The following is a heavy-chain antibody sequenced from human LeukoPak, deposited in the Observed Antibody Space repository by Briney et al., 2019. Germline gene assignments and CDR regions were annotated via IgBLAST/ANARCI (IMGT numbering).Heavy chain of an antibody. V-gene: IGHV3-30*02. D-gene: IGHD5-12*01. J-gene: IGHJ4*02. CDR3: AKDRDIVATSYFDY. Sequence: GGSLRLSCAASGFTFSSYGMHWVRQAPGKGLEWVAFIRYDGSNKYYADSVKGRFTISRDNSKNTLYLQMNSLRAEDTAVYYCAKDRDIVATSYFDYWGQGTLVTVSS. CDR1: GFTFSSYG. CDR2: IRYDGSNK.